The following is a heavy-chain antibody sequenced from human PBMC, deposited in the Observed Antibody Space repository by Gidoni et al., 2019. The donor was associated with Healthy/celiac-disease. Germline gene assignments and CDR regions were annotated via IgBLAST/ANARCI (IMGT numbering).Heavy chain of an antibody. CDR3: ARARDGYNPVD. V-gene: IGHV3-21*01. D-gene: IGHD5-12*01. Sequence: EVQLVESGGGLVKPGGSLRLSCAASGFTFSSYSMNWVRQAPGKGLEWVSSISSSSSYIYYADSVKGRFTISRDNAKNSLYPQMNSLRAEDTAVYYCARARDGYNPVDWGQGTLVTVSS. CDR2: ISSSSSYI. J-gene: IGHJ4*02. CDR1: GFTFSSYS.